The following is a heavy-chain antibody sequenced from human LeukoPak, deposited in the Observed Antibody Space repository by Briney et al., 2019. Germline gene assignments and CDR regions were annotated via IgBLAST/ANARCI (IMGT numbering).Heavy chain of an antibody. CDR3: ARDRFLWGLGNWFDL. Sequence: DSVKVSCKTSGYTFTNYGISWVRQAPGQGLEWMGWVSTSNPHTNYAPKFRGRVIMTIDTSTTTAYLEMRSLTSDDTAVYYCARDRFLWGLGNWFDLWGQGNLVTVTS. CDR2: VSTSNPHT. D-gene: IGHD3-3*01. V-gene: IGHV1-18*01. CDR1: GYTFTNYG. J-gene: IGHJ5*02.